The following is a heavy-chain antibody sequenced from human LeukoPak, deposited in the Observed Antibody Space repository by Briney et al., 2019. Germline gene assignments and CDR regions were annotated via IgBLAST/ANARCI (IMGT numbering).Heavy chain of an antibody. D-gene: IGHD4-11*01. CDR3: AVYSAFDI. Sequence: GGSLRLSCAASGFTFSSFGMHWVRQAPGKGLEWVSSISSSSAYIYYADSVKGRFTISRDNAKNTLYLQMNSLRAEDTAVYYCAVYSAFDIWGQGTMVTVSS. J-gene: IGHJ3*02. CDR1: GFTFSSFG. CDR2: ISSSSAYI. V-gene: IGHV3-21*01.